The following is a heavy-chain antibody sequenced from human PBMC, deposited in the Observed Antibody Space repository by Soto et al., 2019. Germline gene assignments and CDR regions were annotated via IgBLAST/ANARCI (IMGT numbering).Heavy chain of an antibody. CDR3: ARGGLLWFGEVNWFDP. CDR1: GGSFSGYY. D-gene: IGHD3-10*01. Sequence: KASETLSLTCAVYGGSFSGYYWSWIRQPPGKGLEWIGEINHSGSTNYNPSLKSRVTISVDMSKNQFSLKLSSVTAADTAVYYCARGGLLWFGEVNWFDPWGQGTLVTVSS. J-gene: IGHJ5*02. V-gene: IGHV4-34*01. CDR2: INHSGST.